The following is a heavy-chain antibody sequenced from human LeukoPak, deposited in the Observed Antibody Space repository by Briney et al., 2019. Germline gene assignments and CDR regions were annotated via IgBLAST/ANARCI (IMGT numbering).Heavy chain of an antibody. V-gene: IGHV4-34*01. CDR2: INHSGST. Sequence: SETLSLTCAVYGGSFSGYYWSWIRQPPGKGLEWIGEINHSGSTNYNPSLKSRVTISVDTSKNQFPLKLSSVTAADTAVYYCARPDILTGYYFDYWGQGTLVTVSS. CDR1: GGSFSGYY. D-gene: IGHD3-9*01. CDR3: ARPDILTGYYFDY. J-gene: IGHJ4*02.